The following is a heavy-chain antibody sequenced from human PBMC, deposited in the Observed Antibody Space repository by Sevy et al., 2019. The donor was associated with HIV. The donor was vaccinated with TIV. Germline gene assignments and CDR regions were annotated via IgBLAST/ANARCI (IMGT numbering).Heavy chain of an antibody. CDR1: GFIFSDYY. CDR2: VSRGGYTI. V-gene: IGHV3-11*01. Sequence: GGSLRLSCAASGFIFSDYYMAWVRQAPGKGLEWISYVSRGGYTIYYADSVEGRFSISRDDAKDSLFLQMDSLRAEDTAFYYCARGAHYDDPDWGFDYWGQGALVTVSS. CDR3: ARGAHYDDPDWGFDY. D-gene: IGHD3-22*01. J-gene: IGHJ4*02.